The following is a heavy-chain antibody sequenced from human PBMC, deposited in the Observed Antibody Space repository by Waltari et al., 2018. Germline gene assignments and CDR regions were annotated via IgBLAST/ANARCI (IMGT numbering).Heavy chain of an antibody. D-gene: IGHD2-21*01. Sequence: QVQLQESGPGLVKPSETLSLTCTVSGYSISSGYYWGWIRQPPGKGLEWIGSIYHSGSTYYNPSLKSRVTISVDTSKNQFSLKLSSVTAADTAVYYCAGGHIVVVIAEEEDAFDIWGQGTMVTVSS. J-gene: IGHJ3*02. V-gene: IGHV4-38-2*02. CDR2: IYHSGST. CDR3: AGGHIVVVIAEEEDAFDI. CDR1: GYSISSGYY.